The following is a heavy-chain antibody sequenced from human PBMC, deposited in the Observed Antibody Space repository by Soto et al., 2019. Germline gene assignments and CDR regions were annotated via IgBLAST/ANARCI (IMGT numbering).Heavy chain of an antibody. J-gene: IGHJ6*02. D-gene: IGHD3-3*01. CDR1: VFTFSSSA. CDR2: IVVGSGNT. Sequence: CKSSVFTFSSSAVHCVRQARGQRLEWIGWIVVGSGNTIYAQRFQERVTITRDMSTSTIYMELSSLRSEDTAVYYCARVSHYDFWSGYGHYYGMDVWGQGTTVNVS. CDR3: ARVSHYDFWSGYGHYYGMDV. V-gene: IGHV1-58*01.